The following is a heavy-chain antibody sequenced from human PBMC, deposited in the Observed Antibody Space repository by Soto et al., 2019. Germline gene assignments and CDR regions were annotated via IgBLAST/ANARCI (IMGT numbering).Heavy chain of an antibody. J-gene: IGHJ6*02. D-gene: IGHD1-26*01. Sequence: QVQLRESGPGLVKPSGTLSLTCAVSGGSISSINWWSWVRQPPGKGLEWIGEIYHSGSTNYNPSLKRRVTISVDKSKNQFSLKLSSVTAADTAVYYCARVSGSYYYGMDVWGQGTTVTVSS. CDR3: ARVSGSYYYGMDV. CDR2: IYHSGST. CDR1: GGSISSINW. V-gene: IGHV4-4*02.